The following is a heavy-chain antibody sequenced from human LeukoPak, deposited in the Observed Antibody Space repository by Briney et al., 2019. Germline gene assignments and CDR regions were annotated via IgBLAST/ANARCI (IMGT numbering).Heavy chain of an antibody. D-gene: IGHD5-18*01. V-gene: IGHV1-69*13. CDR2: IIPIFGTA. CDR3: ARGGYSYYELKYYFDY. Sequence: ASVKVSCKASGGTFSSYAISWVRQAPGQGLEWMGGIIPIFGTANYAQKFQGRVTITADESTSTAYMELSSLRAEDTAVYYCARGGYSYYELKYYFDYWGQGTLVTVSS. CDR1: GGTFSSYA. J-gene: IGHJ4*02.